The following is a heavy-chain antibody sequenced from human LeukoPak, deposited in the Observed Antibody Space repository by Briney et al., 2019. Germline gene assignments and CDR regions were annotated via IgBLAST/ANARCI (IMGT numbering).Heavy chain of an antibody. CDR2: IKQDGSEK. CDR1: GFTFSSSY. J-gene: IGHJ4*02. V-gene: IGHV3-7*03. Sequence: PGGSLRLSCAVSGFTFSSSYMNWVRQAPGKGLEWVANIKQDGSEKYYVDSVKGRFTISRDNAQNSLYLQMNSLRAEDTALYYCARVRSGGWYDPVDYWGQGTLVTVSS. CDR3: ARVRSGGWYDPVDY. D-gene: IGHD6-19*01.